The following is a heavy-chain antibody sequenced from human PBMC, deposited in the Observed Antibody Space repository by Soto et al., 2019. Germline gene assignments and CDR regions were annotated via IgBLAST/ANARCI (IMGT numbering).Heavy chain of an antibody. D-gene: IGHD6-13*01. Sequence: VQLVQSGAEVKKPGASVKVSCTASGYTFTHYAIHWVRHAPGQRLEWMGFINAGSGNTEYSQTFQGRLTFTKDTSASTAYMDLSSLRSEDTAIYYCARGLAADGAWGQGTLVTVSS. CDR1: GYTFTHYA. V-gene: IGHV1-3*01. CDR2: INAGSGNT. CDR3: ARGLAADGA. J-gene: IGHJ5*02.